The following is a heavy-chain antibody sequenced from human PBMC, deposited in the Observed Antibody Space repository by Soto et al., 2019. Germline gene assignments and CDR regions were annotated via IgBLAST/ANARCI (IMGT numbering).Heavy chain of an antibody. J-gene: IGHJ3*02. CDR2: IYYSGST. CDR3: ARETYYYESGAYYYGIDI. CDR1: GDSINSYH. D-gene: IGHD3-22*01. V-gene: IGHV4-59*01. Sequence: QVQLQESGPGLVKPSETLSLTCTVSGDSINSYHWTWIRQPPGKGLEWIGYIYYSGSTNYNPSLMSRATISGDMSKNQFSLELSSVSAADTAVYYCARETYYYESGAYYYGIDIWGQGTMVAVSS.